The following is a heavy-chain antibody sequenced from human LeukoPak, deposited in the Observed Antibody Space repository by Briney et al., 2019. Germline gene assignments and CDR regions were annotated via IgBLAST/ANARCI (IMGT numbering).Heavy chain of an antibody. D-gene: IGHD6-19*01. CDR3: ARRSGIAVAGAFDY. V-gene: IGHV3-21*04. CDR1: GFTFSSYS. Sequence: PGGSLRLSFAASGFTFSSYSMNWVRQAPGKGLEWVSSISSSSSYIYYADSVKGRFTISRDNAKNSLYLQMNSLRAEDTAVYYCARRSGIAVAGAFDYWGQGTLVTVSS. CDR2: ISSSSSYI. J-gene: IGHJ4*02.